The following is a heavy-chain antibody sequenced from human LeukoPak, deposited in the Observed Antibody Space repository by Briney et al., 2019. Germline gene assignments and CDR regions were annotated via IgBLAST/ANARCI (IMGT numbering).Heavy chain of an antibody. J-gene: IGHJ5*02. D-gene: IGHD2-2*01. CDR2: INHSGST. CDR3: NYYCSSTSCQSNWFDP. V-gene: IGHV4-34*08. CDR1: GGIFSGYY. Sequence: SETLSLTCAVYGGIFSGYYWSWIRQPPGKGLEWIGEINHSGSTNYNPSLKSRVTISVDTSKNQFSLKLSSVTAAETAVYYCNYYCSSTSCQSNWFDPWGQGTLVTVSP.